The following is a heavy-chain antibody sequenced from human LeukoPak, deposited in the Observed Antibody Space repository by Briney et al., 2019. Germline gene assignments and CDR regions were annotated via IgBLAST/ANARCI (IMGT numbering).Heavy chain of an antibody. CDR3: ARVSAGYDY. CDR1: GFTFSTYA. Sequence: PGGYLRLSCAASGFTFSTYAMSWVRQAPGKGLEWVSSISSSSSYIYYADSVKGRFTISRDNAKNSLYLQMNSLRAEDTAVYYCARVSAGYDYWGQGTLVTVSS. CDR2: ISSSSSYI. V-gene: IGHV3-21*01. J-gene: IGHJ4*02. D-gene: IGHD6-13*01.